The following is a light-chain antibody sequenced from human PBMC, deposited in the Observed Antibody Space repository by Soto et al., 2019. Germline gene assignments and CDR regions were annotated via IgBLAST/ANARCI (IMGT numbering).Light chain of an antibody. CDR3: QHRSSWPGA. Sequence: EVVMTQSPANLSVSPGVGATLSCWASQPVSDKLAWYQQKPGQAPRLLIYGASARALGIPARFSGSGSGTDFTLTISSLEPEDFAVYYCQHRSSWPGAFGPGTKVDIK. V-gene: IGKV3-11*01. CDR2: GAS. J-gene: IGKJ3*01. CDR1: QPVSDK.